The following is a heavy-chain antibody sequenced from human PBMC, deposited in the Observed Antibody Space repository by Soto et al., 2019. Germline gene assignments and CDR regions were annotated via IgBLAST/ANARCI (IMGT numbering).Heavy chain of an antibody. J-gene: IGHJ5*02. V-gene: IGHV4-34*01. CDR1: GGSFSGYY. CDR3: ARKGTTVTTENWFDP. Sequence: SETLSLTCAVYGGSFSGYYWSWIRQPPGKGLEWIGEINHSGSTNYNPSLKSRVTISVDTSKNQFSLKLSSVTAADTAVYYCARKGTTVTTENWFDPWGQGTLVTVSS. D-gene: IGHD4-17*01. CDR2: INHSGST.